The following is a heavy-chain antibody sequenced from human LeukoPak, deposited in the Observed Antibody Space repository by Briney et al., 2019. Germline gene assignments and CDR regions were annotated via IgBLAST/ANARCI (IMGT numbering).Heavy chain of an antibody. D-gene: IGHD1-14*01. CDR2: IYTSGST. CDR3: AGGPEIYTDV. J-gene: IGHJ6*03. Sequence: SETLSLTCTVSGGSISSGSYYWSWIRQPAGKGLEWIGRIYTSGSTNYNPSLKSRVTISVDTSKNQFSLKLSSVTAAGTAVYYCAGGPEIYTDVWGKGTTVTISS. CDR1: GGSISSGSYY. V-gene: IGHV4-61*02.